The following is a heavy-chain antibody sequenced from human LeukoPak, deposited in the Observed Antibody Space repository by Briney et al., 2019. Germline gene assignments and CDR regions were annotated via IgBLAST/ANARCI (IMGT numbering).Heavy chain of an antibody. J-gene: IGHJ4*02. CDR1: GFTFSGHA. D-gene: IGHD1-26*01. CDR2: ITGGAENT. Sequence: PGGSLRLSCAASGFTFSGHAMSWVRQAPGKGLNWLSTITGGAENTYYADSVKGRFTISRDNSKNTVYLQMDSLRVEDTAVYYCAKVLSGRQDYWGQGTLVTVFS. V-gene: IGHV3-23*01. CDR3: AKVLSGRQDY.